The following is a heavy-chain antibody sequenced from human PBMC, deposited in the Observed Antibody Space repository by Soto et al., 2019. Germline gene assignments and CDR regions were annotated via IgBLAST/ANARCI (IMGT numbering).Heavy chain of an antibody. CDR2: MNPNSGNT. CDR1: GYTFTSYD. V-gene: IGHV1-8*01. Sequence: QVQLVQSGAEVKKPGASLKVSCKASGYTFTSYDINWVRQATGQVLEWRGWMNPNSGNTGYAQKFQGRVTITRNTSISTAYMELSSLRSEDTAVYYWARGGQDGSSLGGYYYYCMDVWGKGTTVTVSS. J-gene: IGHJ6*03. D-gene: IGHD6-6*01. CDR3: ARGGQDGSSLGGYYYYCMDV.